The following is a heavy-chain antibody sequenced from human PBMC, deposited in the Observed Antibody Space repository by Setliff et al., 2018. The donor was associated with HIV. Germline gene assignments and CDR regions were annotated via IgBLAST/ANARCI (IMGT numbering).Heavy chain of an antibody. CDR1: GGIISSDSFF. J-gene: IGHJ4*02. CDR3: ARAREGWKPFAFDY. CDR2: ISATGRT. Sequence: PSETLSLTCTVSGGIISSDSFFWSWIRQPAGKGLEWIGHISATGRTNYNPSLKSRVTRSLDTSKNQFSLNPNSVTAADAAVYFCARAREGWKPFAFDYWGQGTLVTVSS. V-gene: IGHV4-61*09. D-gene: IGHD1-1*01.